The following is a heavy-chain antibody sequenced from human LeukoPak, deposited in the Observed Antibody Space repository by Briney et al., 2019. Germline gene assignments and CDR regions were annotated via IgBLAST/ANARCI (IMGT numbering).Heavy chain of an antibody. D-gene: IGHD3-10*01. CDR3: ATSGRSSLAFDV. V-gene: IGHV1-69-2*01. J-gene: IGHJ3*01. CDR2: VDPEDAKA. Sequence: ATVKISCKSSGYTFSDYYIHWVRQAPGGGLQWLGRVDPEDAKAVYSENLQGRVTITADSFSDSTYVFLSSLTSEDTAFYYCATSGRSSLAFDVWGQGTVVTVSS. CDR1: GYTFSDYY.